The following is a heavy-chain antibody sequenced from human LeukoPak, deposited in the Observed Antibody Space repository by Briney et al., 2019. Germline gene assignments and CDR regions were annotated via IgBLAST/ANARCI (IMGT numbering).Heavy chain of an antibody. CDR1: GGSLRSSNYY. CDR2: IYYSGST. V-gene: IGHV4-39*01. D-gene: IGHD6-13*01. Sequence: SETLSLTCTVSGGSLRSSNYYWGWIRQPPGKGLEWIGSIYYSGSTYYNPSLKSRVTISVDTSKNQFSLKLSSVTAADTAVYYCARPGIAAAGTFDYWGQGTLVTVSS. J-gene: IGHJ4*02. CDR3: ARPGIAAAGTFDY.